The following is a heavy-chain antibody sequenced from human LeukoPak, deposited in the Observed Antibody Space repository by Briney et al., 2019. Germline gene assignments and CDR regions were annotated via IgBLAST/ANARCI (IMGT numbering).Heavy chain of an antibody. CDR3: ARRTENTIVGATTIRTVNAFDI. D-gene: IGHD1-26*01. V-gene: IGHV4-4*02. Sequence: PSETLSLTCAVSGGSISSGNWWSWVRQPPGKGLEWIGEILHTESTNYNPSLKSRVTMSVDKSKNQFSLKLTSVTAADTAVYYCARRTENTIVGATTIRTVNAFDIWGQGTMVTVSS. CDR2: ILHTEST. CDR1: GGSISSGNW. J-gene: IGHJ3*02.